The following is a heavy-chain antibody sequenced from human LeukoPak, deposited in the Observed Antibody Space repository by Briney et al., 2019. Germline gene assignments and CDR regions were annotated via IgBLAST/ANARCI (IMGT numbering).Heavy chain of an antibody. CDR3: VRVVSGLPLYYYYYYMDV. D-gene: IGHD5/OR15-5a*01. J-gene: IGHJ6*03. CDR1: GGSFSSYY. CDR2: IYYSGST. Sequence: SETLSLTCAVYGGSFSSYYWGWIRQPPGKGLEWIGSIYYSGSTYYNPSLKSRVTISVDTSKNQFSLKLSSVTAADTAVYYCVRVVSGLPLYYYYYYMDVWGKGTTVTVSS. V-gene: IGHV4-39*07.